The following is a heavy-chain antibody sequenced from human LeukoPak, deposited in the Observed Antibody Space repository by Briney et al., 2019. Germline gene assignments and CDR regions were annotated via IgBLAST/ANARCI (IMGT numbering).Heavy chain of an antibody. D-gene: IGHD2-21*02. CDR3: VKGRAAYCGADCSFDY. CDR1: GFTFSSYY. V-gene: IGHV3-30*14. CDR2: ISYDGSNK. J-gene: IGHJ4*02. Sequence: GSLRLSCAASGFTFSSYYVHWVRQAPGKGLERVAIISYDGSNKYYADSVKGRFTISRDNSKNTLYLQMSSLRAEDTAVYFCVKGRAAYCGADCSFDYWGQGTLVTVSS.